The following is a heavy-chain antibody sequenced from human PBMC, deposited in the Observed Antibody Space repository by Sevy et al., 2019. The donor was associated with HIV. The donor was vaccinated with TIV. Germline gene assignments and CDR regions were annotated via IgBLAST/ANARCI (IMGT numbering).Heavy chain of an antibody. CDR1: GFIFSNYY. CDR2: ISDRSDTI. J-gene: IGHJ4*02. D-gene: IGHD2-15*01. CDR3: ARERDRYCSGGSCYYGYFFDY. V-gene: IGHV3-48*01. Sequence: GGSLRLSCAASGFIFSNYYMTWVRQAPGKGLEWVSYISDRSDTISYADSVKGRFTISRDNAKNALYLQMSSLRGEDTAVDYCARERDRYCSGGSCYYGYFFDYWGQGTLVTVSS.